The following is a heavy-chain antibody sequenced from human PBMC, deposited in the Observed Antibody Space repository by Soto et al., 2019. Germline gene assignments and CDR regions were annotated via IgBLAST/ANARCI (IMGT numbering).Heavy chain of an antibody. Sequence: GASVKVSCKASGYTFSDYAIHWVRQAPGQRPEWMGWINAGNGNTKYSQKFQGRVTITRDTSASTAYMELSSLRSEDTAVYYCARGTPVWFDPWGQGTLVTGSS. CDR1: GYTFSDYA. J-gene: IGHJ5*02. CDR3: ARGTPVWFDP. CDR2: INAGNGNT. V-gene: IGHV1-3*01. D-gene: IGHD3-10*01.